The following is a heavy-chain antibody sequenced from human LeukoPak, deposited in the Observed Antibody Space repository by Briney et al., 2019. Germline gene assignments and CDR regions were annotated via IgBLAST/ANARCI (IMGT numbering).Heavy chain of an antibody. Sequence: GGSLRLSCAASGFTFSNAWMSWVRQAPGKGLEWVGRIKSKTDGGTTDYAAPVKGRFTISRDDSKNTLYVQMNSLKTEDTAVYYCTTGFGAPTEYFQHWGQGTLVTVSS. CDR3: TTGFGAPTEYFQH. CDR1: GFTFSNAW. J-gene: IGHJ1*01. CDR2: IKSKTDGGTT. V-gene: IGHV3-15*01. D-gene: IGHD3-10*01.